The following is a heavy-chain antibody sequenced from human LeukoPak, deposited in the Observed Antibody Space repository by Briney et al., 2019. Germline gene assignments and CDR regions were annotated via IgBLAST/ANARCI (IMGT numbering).Heavy chain of an antibody. CDR3: AADYGGSQTAY. CDR2: ISGSGGST. V-gene: IGHV3-23*01. Sequence: PGGSLRLSCAASGFTFSSYSMNWVRQAPGKGLEWVSAISGSGGSTYYADSVKGRFTISRDNSKNTLYLQMNSLRAEDTAVYYCAADYGGSQTAYWGQGTLVTVSS. J-gene: IGHJ4*02. CDR1: GFTFSSYS. D-gene: IGHD4-23*01.